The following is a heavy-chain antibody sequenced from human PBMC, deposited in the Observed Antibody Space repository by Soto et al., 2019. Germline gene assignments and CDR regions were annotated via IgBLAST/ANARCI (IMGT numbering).Heavy chain of an antibody. CDR2: IYTSGST. J-gene: IGHJ6*02. V-gene: IGHV4-4*07. Sequence: SETLSLTWIVSGGSISSYCWSGIRQPAGKGLEWIGRIYTSGSTNYNPSLKSRVTMSVDTSKNQFSLKLSSVTAADTAVYYCARVLRSGGMDVWGQGTTVTVSS. CDR3: ARVLRSGGMDV. D-gene: IGHD3-10*01. CDR1: GGSISSYC.